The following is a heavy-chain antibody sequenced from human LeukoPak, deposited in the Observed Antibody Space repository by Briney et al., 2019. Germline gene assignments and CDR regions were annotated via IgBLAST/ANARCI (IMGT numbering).Heavy chain of an antibody. CDR1: GYTFTGYY. J-gene: IGHJ3*02. CDR3: ARSGYCSSTSCYVIDAFDI. CDR2: INAYNGNA. V-gene: IGHV1-18*04. Sequence: GASVKVSCKASGYTFTGYYMHWVRQAPGQGLEWMGWINAYNGNANYAKKLQGRVTMTTDTSTSTAYMELRSLRSDDTAVYYCARSGYCSSTSCYVIDAFDIWGQGTMVTVSS. D-gene: IGHD2-2*01.